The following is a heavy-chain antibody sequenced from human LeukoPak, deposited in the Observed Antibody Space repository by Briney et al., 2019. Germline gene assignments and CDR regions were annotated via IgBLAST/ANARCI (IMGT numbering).Heavy chain of an antibody. J-gene: IGHJ3*02. D-gene: IGHD1-1*01. V-gene: IGHV1-18*01. Sequence: ASVKVSCKASGYTFTSYGISWVRQAPGQGLEWMGWISAYNGNTNYAQKLQGRVTMTRDTSISTAYMELSRLRSDDTAVYYCATEPIIGANWNDGDDAFDIWGQGTMVTVSS. CDR3: ATEPIIGANWNDGDDAFDI. CDR1: GYTFTSYG. CDR2: ISAYNGNT.